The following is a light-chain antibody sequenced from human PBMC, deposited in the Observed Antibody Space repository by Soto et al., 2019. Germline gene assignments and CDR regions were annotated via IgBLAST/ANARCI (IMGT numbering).Light chain of an antibody. Sequence: QSVLTQPPSVSGAPGQRVTISCTGSSSNIGAGYDVHWYQQHPGTAPKLLIYGNSNRPSGVPDRFSGSKSGTSASLPITGRQAEDEADYYCQSYDSSLSGVVFGGGTKLTVL. CDR3: QSYDSSLSGVV. V-gene: IGLV1-40*01. CDR1: SSNIGAGYD. CDR2: GNS. J-gene: IGLJ2*01.